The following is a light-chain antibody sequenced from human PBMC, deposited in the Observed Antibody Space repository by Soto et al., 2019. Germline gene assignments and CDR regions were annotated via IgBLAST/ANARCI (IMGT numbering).Light chain of an antibody. CDR2: DTS. CDR3: LLAYGGARPFV. CDR1: AGAVTRGHF. Sequence: QAVVTQEPSLTVSPGGTVPLTCDSSAGAVTRGHFHYWFQQKPGQAPRTLIYDTSNRHPWTPARFSGSLLGDKAALTLSGAQPEDEADYYCLLAYGGARPFVFGTGTQLTVL. V-gene: IGLV7-46*01. J-gene: IGLJ6*01.